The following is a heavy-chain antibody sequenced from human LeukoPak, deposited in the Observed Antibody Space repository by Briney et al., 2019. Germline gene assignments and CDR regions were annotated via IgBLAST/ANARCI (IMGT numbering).Heavy chain of an antibody. CDR2: IIPIFGTA. V-gene: IGHV1-69*05. CDR3: AVSRADSSGYYSDY. D-gene: IGHD3-22*01. CDR1: GCTFSSYA. J-gene: IGHJ4*02. Sequence: SVKVSCKASGCTFSSYAISWVRQAPGQGLEWMGRIIPIFGTANYAQKFQGRVTITTDESTSTAYMELSSLRSEDTAVYYCAVSRADSSGYYSDYWGQGTLVTVSS.